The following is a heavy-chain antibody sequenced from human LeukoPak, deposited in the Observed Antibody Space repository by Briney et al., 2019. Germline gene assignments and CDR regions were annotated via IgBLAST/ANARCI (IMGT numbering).Heavy chain of an antibody. CDR3: ARAFYFSSSWHLDY. Sequence: ASVKVSCKASGYTFTGYYMHWVRQAPGQGLEWMGWINPNSGGTNYAQKFQGRVTMTRDTSISTAYMELSRLRSDDTAVYYCARAFYFSSSWHLDYWGQGTLVTLSS. D-gene: IGHD6-13*01. CDR1: GYTFTGYY. V-gene: IGHV1-2*02. CDR2: INPNSGGT. J-gene: IGHJ4*02.